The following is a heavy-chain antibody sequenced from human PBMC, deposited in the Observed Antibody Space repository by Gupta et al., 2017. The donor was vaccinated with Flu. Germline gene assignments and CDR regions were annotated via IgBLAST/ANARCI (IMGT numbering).Heavy chain of an antibody. Sequence: QVQLVQSGAEVKTPGASVKVSCKASGYTLTSYDIKWVRQATGQGLEWMGWMNPSSGNTGYAQKFQGRVTMARNTSISTAYMELSSLRSEDTAVYYCARPLAVAGTDFDYWGQGTLVTVSS. CDR3: ARPLAVAGTDFDY. V-gene: IGHV1-8*01. CDR2: MNPSSGNT. D-gene: IGHD6-19*01. CDR1: GYTLTSYD. J-gene: IGHJ4*02.